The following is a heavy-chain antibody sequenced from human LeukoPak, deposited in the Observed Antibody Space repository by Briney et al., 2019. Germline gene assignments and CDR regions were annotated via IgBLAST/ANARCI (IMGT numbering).Heavy chain of an antibody. V-gene: IGHV3-23*01. Sequence: PGGSLRLSCAAPGFTFGRNALIWVRQAPGKGLECVSSLSGSGADTYYADSVTGRFTISRDNSKNTVYLQMNSLRAEDTAIYYCAKDPYGTRYFDYWGQGTLVTVSS. D-gene: IGHD2-2*01. J-gene: IGHJ4*02. CDR2: LSGSGADT. CDR1: GFTFGRNA. CDR3: AKDPYGTRYFDY.